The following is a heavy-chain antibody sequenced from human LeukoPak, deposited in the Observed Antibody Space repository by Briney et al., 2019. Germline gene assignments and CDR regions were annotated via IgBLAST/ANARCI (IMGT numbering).Heavy chain of an antibody. V-gene: IGHV3-23*01. J-gene: IGHJ3*01. CDR2: INNSGGGR. CDR1: GFTFSHYA. D-gene: IGHD6-19*01. Sequence: PGGSLRLSCAASGFTFSHYAMSWVRQAPGKGLQWVSGINNSGGGRYYVDSVEGRFTISRDQSNNTLYLQMNSLRADDTAVYYCAKHLDSSTGDDAFDVWGQGTMVTVSS. CDR3: AKHLDSSTGDDAFDV.